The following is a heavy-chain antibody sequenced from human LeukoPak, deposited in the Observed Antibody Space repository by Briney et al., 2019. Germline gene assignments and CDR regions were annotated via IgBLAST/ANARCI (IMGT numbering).Heavy chain of an antibody. CDR2: ISSSGSTI. CDR3: ASEVWNYSGVGAFDI. CDR1: GFTFSDYY. Sequence: GGSLRLSCAASGFTFSDYYMSWIRQAPGKGLEWVSYISSSGSTIYYADSVKGRFTISRDNAKNSLYLQMNSLRAEDTAVYYCASEVWNYSGVGAFDIWGQGTMVTVSS. D-gene: IGHD1-7*01. J-gene: IGHJ3*02. V-gene: IGHV3-11*04.